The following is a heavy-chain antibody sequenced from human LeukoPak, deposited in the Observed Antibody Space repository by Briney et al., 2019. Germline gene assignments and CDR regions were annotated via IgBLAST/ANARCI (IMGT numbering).Heavy chain of an antibody. CDR1: GFTFDDYG. V-gene: IGHV3-20*04. CDR3: ARDLRIQLWTXXDY. D-gene: IGHD5-18*01. Sequence: EGSLRLSCAASGFTFDDYGMSWVRQAPGKGLEWVSGINWNGGSTGYADSVKGRFTISRDNAKNSLYLQMNSLRAEDTALYYCARDLRIQLWTXXDYWGQGTLVTVSS. J-gene: IGHJ4*02. CDR2: INWNGGST.